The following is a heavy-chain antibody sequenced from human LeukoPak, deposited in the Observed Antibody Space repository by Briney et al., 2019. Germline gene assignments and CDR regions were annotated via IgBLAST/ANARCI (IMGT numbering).Heavy chain of an antibody. J-gene: IGHJ4*02. D-gene: IGHD6-13*01. CDR2: ICSSGSST. CDR3: PGTHSSWYALYYFHY. Sequence: GGSLRLSCAASGFNFGTYAMTWVRQAPGKGLEWVSSICSSGSSTYYADSVKGRFTISRDNAKNSLYLHMHSLSAEDTDVYYCPGTHSSWYALYYFHYWGQGTPVTVSS. V-gene: IGHV3-23*01. CDR1: GFNFGTYA.